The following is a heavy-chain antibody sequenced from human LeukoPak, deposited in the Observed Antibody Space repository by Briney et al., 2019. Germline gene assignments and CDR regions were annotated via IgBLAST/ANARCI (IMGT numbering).Heavy chain of an antibody. CDR3: AKVSAYDSSGYQYYFDY. CDR2: ISGSGGST. J-gene: IGHJ4*02. CDR1: GFTFSSYS. V-gene: IGHV3-23*01. D-gene: IGHD3-22*01. Sequence: PGGSLRLSCAASGFTFSSYSMNWVRQAPGKGLEWVSAISGSGGSTYYADSVKGRFTISRDNSKNTLYLQMNSLRAEDTAVYYCAKVSAYDSSGYQYYFDYWGQGTLVTVSS.